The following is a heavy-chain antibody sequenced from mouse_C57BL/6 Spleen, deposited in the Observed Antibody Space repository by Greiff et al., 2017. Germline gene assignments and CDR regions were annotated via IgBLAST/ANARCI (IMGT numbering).Heavy chain of an antibody. V-gene: IGHV5-17*01. Sequence: EVHLVESGGGLVKPGGSLKLSCAASGFTFSDYGMHWVRQAPEKGLEWVAYISSGSSTIYYADTVKGRFTISRDNAKNTLFLQMTSLRSEDTAMYYCARRYYGSSYAMDYWGQGTSVTVSS. D-gene: IGHD1-1*01. CDR2: ISSGSSTI. J-gene: IGHJ4*01. CDR1: GFTFSDYG. CDR3: ARRYYGSSYAMDY.